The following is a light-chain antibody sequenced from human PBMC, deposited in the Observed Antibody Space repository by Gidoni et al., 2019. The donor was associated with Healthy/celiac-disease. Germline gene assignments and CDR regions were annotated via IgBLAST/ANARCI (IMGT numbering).Light chain of an antibody. CDR3: QQYGSSPPT. Sequence: EFLLTQSPGTLSLSPGERATLSCRSSQSVSSSYLAWYQQKHGQDPRILIYGASSRATGIPDRFSGSGCGTDFTLTISRMEHEDVAVYYCQQYGSSPPTFGQGTKVEIK. J-gene: IGKJ1*01. V-gene: IGKV3-20*01. CDR1: QSVSSSY. CDR2: GAS.